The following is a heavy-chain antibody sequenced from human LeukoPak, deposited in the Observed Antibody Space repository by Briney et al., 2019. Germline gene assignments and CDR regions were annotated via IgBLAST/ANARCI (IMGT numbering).Heavy chain of an antibody. Sequence: SETLSLTCTVSGGSISSYYWSWIRQPPGKGLEWVGYIYYSGSTNYNPSLKSRVTISVDTSKNQFSLKLSSVTAADTAVYYCARSVPYYDILTGRYDAFDIWGQGTMVTVSS. CDR2: IYYSGST. CDR1: GGSISSYY. D-gene: IGHD3-9*01. J-gene: IGHJ3*02. CDR3: ARSVPYYDILTGRYDAFDI. V-gene: IGHV4-59*01.